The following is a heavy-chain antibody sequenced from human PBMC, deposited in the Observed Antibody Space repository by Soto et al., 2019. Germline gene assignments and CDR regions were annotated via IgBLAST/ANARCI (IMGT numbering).Heavy chain of an antibody. J-gene: IGHJ4*02. V-gene: IGHV1-18*01. CDR3: ARGTYIAY. CDR1: GYTLNTYG. Sequence: QVQLVQSGAEVKKPGASVKVSCKASGYTLNTYGITWVRQAPGQGLEWMGWMSANNDNTNYPQKLQGSVTMTTDTSTCTTKTELRSRTSDDTAVYFCARGTYIAYWGQGTLVTVSS. CDR2: MSANNDNT.